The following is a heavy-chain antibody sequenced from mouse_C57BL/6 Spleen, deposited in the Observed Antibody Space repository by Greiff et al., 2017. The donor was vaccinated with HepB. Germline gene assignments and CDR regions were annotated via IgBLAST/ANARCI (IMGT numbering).Heavy chain of an antibody. CDR2: IWSGGST. CDR3: ARSKYLARY. J-gene: IGHJ2*01. CDR1: GYSLTRYG. D-gene: IGHD5-1*01. V-gene: IGHV2-9*02. Sequence: QVQLKESGPGLVAPSQSLSITCTVYGYSLTRYGVHWVRQPPGKGLEWLGLIWSGGSTNYNWALMSRLSISIDNSMSLVFLIMNSLQTDETALYYCARSKYLARYWGQGTMLTVSS.